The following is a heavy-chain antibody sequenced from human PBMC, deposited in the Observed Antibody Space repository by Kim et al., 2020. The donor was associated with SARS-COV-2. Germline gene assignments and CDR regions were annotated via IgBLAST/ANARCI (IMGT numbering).Heavy chain of an antibody. CDR3: ARDLSGTYDTPPDY. V-gene: IGHV3-21*01. CDR1: GFTFSSYS. J-gene: IGHJ4*02. D-gene: IGHD3-3*01. CDR2: ISSSSSYI. Sequence: GSLRLSCAASGFTFSSYSMNWVRQAPGKGLEWVSSISSSSSYIYYADSVKGRFTISRDNAKNSLYLQMNSLRAEDTAVYYCARDLSGTYDTPPDYWGQGTLVTVSS.